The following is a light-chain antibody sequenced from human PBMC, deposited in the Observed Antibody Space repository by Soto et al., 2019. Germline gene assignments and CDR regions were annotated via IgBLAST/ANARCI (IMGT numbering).Light chain of an antibody. CDR2: DVS. CDR3: QQYNSYPWT. Sequence: DIQMTQSPSTLSASVGDRVTITCRASQSISGWLAWYQQKPGKAPKLLIYDVSSLESGGPSRFSGSGSGTEFTLAISSLQPDDFATYYCQQYNSYPWTFGQGTKVDIK. CDR1: QSISGW. V-gene: IGKV1-5*01. J-gene: IGKJ1*01.